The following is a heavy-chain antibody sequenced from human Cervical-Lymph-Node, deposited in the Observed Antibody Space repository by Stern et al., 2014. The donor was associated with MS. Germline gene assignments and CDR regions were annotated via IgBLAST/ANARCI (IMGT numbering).Heavy chain of an antibody. CDR3: ARGGGLVGYFDY. Sequence: QVQLVQSGAEVKKPGSSVKVSCKASGDTFSSYAINWVRQVPGQGLEWMGGIPPVFGTTSYAQKFQGGVTITADKSTNTAYMELMTLRSEDTAVYDCARGGGLVGYFDYWGQGTLVSVSS. J-gene: IGHJ4*02. V-gene: IGHV1-69*06. D-gene: IGHD1-26*01. CDR2: IPPVFGTT. CDR1: GDTFSSYA.